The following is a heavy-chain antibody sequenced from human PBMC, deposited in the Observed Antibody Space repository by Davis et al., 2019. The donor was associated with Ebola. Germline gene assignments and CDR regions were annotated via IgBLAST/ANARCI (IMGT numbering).Heavy chain of an antibody. Sequence: GGSLRLSCAASGFTFSDYYMSWIRQAPGKGLEWVSYISSSGSTIYYADSVKGRFTISRDNAKNSLYLQMNSLRAEDTAVYYCARDNKGYCSSTSCYAGVYGMDVWGQGTTVTVSS. CDR2: ISSSGSTI. V-gene: IGHV3-11*01. J-gene: IGHJ6*02. CDR1: GFTFSDYY. CDR3: ARDNKGYCSSTSCYAGVYGMDV. D-gene: IGHD2-2*01.